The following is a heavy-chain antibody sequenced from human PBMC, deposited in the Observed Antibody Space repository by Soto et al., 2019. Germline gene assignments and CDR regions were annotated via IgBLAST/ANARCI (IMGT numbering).Heavy chain of an antibody. Sequence: DVQWLESGGGVVQPGGSLRLSCAASGLSFNIYWMHWVRQVPGKGLVWLARINSDGSHTIYVDSVKGRFTISRDNAKNTVFLQMDSLRDEDTGVYYCAGGMAGLDVWGQGTTVTVSS. CDR1: GLSFNIYW. V-gene: IGHV3-74*01. CDR3: AGGMAGLDV. CDR2: INSDGSHT. J-gene: IGHJ6*02.